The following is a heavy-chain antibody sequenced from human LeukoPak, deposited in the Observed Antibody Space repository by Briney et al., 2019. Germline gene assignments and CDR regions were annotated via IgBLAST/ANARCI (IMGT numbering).Heavy chain of an antibody. Sequence: ASVKVSCKVSGYTFTGYYMHWVRQAPGQGLEWMGWINPNSGGTNYAQKFQGRVTMTRDTSISTAYMELSRLRSDDTAVYYCARSTITMVRGVIGYWGQGTLVTVSS. D-gene: IGHD3-10*01. J-gene: IGHJ4*02. CDR3: ARSTITMVRGVIGY. CDR1: GYTFTGYY. CDR2: INPNSGGT. V-gene: IGHV1-2*02.